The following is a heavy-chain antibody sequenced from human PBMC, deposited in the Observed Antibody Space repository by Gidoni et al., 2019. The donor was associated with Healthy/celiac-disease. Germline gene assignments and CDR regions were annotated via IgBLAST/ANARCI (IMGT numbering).Heavy chain of an antibody. CDR2: ISSSGSTI. Sequence: EVQLVESGGGLVQPGGSLRLSCAASGFTFSSYEMNWVRQAPGKGLEWVSYISSSGSTIYYADSVKGRFTISRDNAKNSLYLQMNSLGAEDTAVYYCARGGVIVADFDYWGQGTLVTVSS. CDR1: GFTFSSYE. CDR3: ARGGVIVADFDY. V-gene: IGHV3-48*03. J-gene: IGHJ4*02. D-gene: IGHD2-15*01.